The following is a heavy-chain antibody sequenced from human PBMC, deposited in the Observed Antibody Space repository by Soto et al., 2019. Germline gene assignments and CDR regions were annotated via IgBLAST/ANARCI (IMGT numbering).Heavy chain of an antibody. Sequence: WGSLRLSCAASGFTFSSYAMSWVRQAPGKGLEWVSAISGSGGSTYYADSVKGRFTISRDNSKNTLYLQMNSLRAEDTAVYYCAKDTLSASDLYLRLNLVVVPAPRDVWGKGTTVTVSS. CDR3: AKDTLSASDLYLRLNLVVVPAPRDV. CDR1: GFTFSSYA. J-gene: IGHJ6*04. V-gene: IGHV3-23*01. D-gene: IGHD2-2*01. CDR2: ISGSGGST.